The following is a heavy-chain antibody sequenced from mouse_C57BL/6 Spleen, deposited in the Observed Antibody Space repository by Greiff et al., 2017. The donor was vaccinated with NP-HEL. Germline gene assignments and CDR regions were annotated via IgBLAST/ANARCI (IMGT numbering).Heavy chain of an antibody. CDR2: IYPSDSET. D-gene: IGHD1-1*01. J-gene: IGHJ2*01. V-gene: IGHV1-61*01. CDR3: ARVGITSGGFDY. Sequence: QVQLQQPGAELVRPGSSVKLSCKASGYTFTSYWMDWVKQRPGQGLEWIGNIYPSDSETYYNQKFKDKATLTVDKSSSTAYMQLSSLTSEDSAVYYCARVGITSGGFDYWGPGTTLTVSS. CDR1: GYTFTSYW.